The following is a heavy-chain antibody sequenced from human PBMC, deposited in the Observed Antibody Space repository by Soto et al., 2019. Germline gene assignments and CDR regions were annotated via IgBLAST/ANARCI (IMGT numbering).Heavy chain of an antibody. CDR3: ATQEVGGSYVYTFDP. D-gene: IGHD1-26*01. V-gene: IGHV4-39*01. J-gene: IGHJ5*02. CDR2: VYYSGST. CDR1: GGSISSSSYY. Sequence: SETLSLSCTVSGGSISSSSYYWGWIRQPPGKGLEWIGSVYYSGSTYYNPSLKSRVTISVDTSKNQFSLKLSSVTAADTAVYYCATQEVGGSYVYTFDPWGQGTLVTVPQ.